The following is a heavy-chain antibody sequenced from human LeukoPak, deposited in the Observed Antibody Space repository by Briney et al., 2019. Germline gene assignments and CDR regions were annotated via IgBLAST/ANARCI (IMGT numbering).Heavy chain of an antibody. D-gene: IGHD3-10*01. J-gene: IGHJ4*02. CDR3: AKGRSQHPDY. V-gene: IGHV3-30*18. Sequence: GGSLRLSCAASGFTFSSYGMHWVRQAPGKGLEWVAVISYDGSNKYYADSVKGRFTISRDNSKNTLYLQMNSLRAEDTAVYYCAKGRSQHPDYWGQGTLVTVSS. CDR1: GFTFSSYG. CDR2: ISYDGSNK.